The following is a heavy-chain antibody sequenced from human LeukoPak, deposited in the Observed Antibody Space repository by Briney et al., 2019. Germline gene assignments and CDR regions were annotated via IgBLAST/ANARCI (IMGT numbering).Heavy chain of an antibody. CDR1: GYTFTGYY. CDR3: ARDPRRDGYNYYYYYYVDV. CDR2: INPNSGGT. J-gene: IGHJ6*03. V-gene: IGHV1-2*02. D-gene: IGHD5-24*01. Sequence: VASVKVSCKASGYTFTGYYMHWVRQAPGQGLEWMGWINPNSGGTNYAQKFQGRVTMTRDTSISTAYMELSRLRSDDTAVYYCARDPRRDGYNYYYYYYVDVWGKGTTVTVSS.